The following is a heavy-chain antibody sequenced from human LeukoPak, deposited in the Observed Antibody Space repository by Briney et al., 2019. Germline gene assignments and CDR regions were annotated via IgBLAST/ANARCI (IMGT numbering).Heavy chain of an antibody. Sequence: PGGSLRLSCAASGFTFSSYGMHWVRQAPGKGLEWVSFIRYDGSNKYYADSVKGRFTISRDNSKNTLYLQMNSLRAEDTAVYYCARRNRGYSYGSFDYWGQGTLVTVSS. CDR1: GFTFSSYG. CDR3: ARRNRGYSYGSFDY. V-gene: IGHV3-30*02. D-gene: IGHD5-18*01. J-gene: IGHJ4*02. CDR2: IRYDGSNK.